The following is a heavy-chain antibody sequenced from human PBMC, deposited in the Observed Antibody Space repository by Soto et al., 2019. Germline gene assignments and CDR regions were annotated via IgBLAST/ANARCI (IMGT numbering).Heavy chain of an antibody. CDR3: ARLNYYGSGSYYFDY. CDR2: IYYSGNT. J-gene: IGHJ4*02. Sequence: SETPSLTCTVSGGSISSYYWSWIRQPPGKGLEWIGYIYYSGNTNYNPSLKSRVTISVDTSKNQFSLKLSSVTAADTAVYYCARLNYYGSGSYYFDYWGQGTLVTVSS. D-gene: IGHD3-10*01. V-gene: IGHV4-59*08. CDR1: GGSISSYY.